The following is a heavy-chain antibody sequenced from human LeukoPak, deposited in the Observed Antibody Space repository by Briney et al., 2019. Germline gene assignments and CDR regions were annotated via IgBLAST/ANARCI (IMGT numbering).Heavy chain of an antibody. CDR3: SRSRPKFKDFDY. V-gene: IGHV3-30*03. J-gene: IGHJ4*02. CDR1: GFTFSSYG. Sequence: PGGSLRLSCAASGFTFSSYGMHWVRQAPGKGLDWVALISSDGSTKHYADSVKGRFTISRDNSKNTLYLQMNSLRAEDTAVYYCSRSRPKFKDFDYWGQGTLVTVSS. CDR2: ISSDGSTK.